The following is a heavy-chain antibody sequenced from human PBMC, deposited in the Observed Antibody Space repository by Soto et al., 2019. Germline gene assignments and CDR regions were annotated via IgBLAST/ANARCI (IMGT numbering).Heavy chain of an antibody. D-gene: IGHD3-9*01. Sequence: QVQLVESGGGVVQPGGSLRLSCAASGFIFSGYAMHWVRQAPGKGLEWVAVISYDGNTQYYADSVKGRFTVSRDNSNNSLYVEMNNLRDADTAMYYCAKETNAYEINFWGQGTLVTVSP. CDR1: GFIFSGYA. V-gene: IGHV3-30-3*01. CDR3: AKETNAYEINF. CDR2: ISYDGNTQ. J-gene: IGHJ4*02.